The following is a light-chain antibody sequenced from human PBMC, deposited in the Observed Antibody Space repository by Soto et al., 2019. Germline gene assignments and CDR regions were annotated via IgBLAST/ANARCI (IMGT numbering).Light chain of an antibody. Sequence: QSVLTQPASVSGSPGQSITISCTGTSSDVGGYNFVSWYQQLPGKAPKLIIYEVSNRPSGVSNRFSGSKSGNTASLTISGLLAEDEADYYCSSYTSARGVFGGGTQLTVL. CDR2: EVS. J-gene: IGLJ2*01. CDR1: SSDVGGYNF. V-gene: IGLV2-14*01. CDR3: SSYTSARGV.